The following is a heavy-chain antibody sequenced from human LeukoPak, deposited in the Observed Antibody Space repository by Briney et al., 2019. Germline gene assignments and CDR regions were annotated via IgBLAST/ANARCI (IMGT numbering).Heavy chain of an antibody. Sequence: SETLSLTCTVSGGSISSYYWSWIRQPPGKGLEWIGYIYYSGSTNYNPSLKSRVNISVDTSKNQFSLKLSSVTAADTAVYYCARLGPYSSSWYDYWGQGTLVTVSS. CDR3: ARLGPYSSSWYDY. D-gene: IGHD6-13*01. J-gene: IGHJ4*02. CDR1: GGSISSYY. CDR2: IYYSGST. V-gene: IGHV4-59*08.